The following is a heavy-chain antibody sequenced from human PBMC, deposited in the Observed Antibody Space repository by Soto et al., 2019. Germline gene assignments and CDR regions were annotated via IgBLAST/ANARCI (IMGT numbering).Heavy chain of an antibody. Sequence: QVQLVQSGAEVKKPGASVKVSCKASGYTFTSYGISWVGQAPGQGLEWMGWVSAYNGNTNYAQKLQGRVTMTTDTSTSTAYMELRSLRSDDTAVYYCARVASRGWPYTQPPDSWGQGTLVTVSS. D-gene: IGHD6-19*01. CDR1: GYTFTSYG. V-gene: IGHV1-18*01. J-gene: IGHJ4*02. CDR3: ARVASRGWPYTQPPDS. CDR2: VSAYNGNT.